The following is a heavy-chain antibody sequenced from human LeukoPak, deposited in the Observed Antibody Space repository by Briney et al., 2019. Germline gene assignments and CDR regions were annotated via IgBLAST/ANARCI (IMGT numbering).Heavy chain of an antibody. D-gene: IGHD2-2*01. J-gene: IGHJ4*02. CDR3: ARFCSTSCSYY. V-gene: IGHV4-34*01. CDR1: GGSFSGYY. CDR2: INHSGST. Sequence: SETLSLTCAVYGGSFSGYYWSWILQPPGKGLEWIGEINHSGSTNYNPSLKSRVTISVDTSKNQLSLMLSSVTTADTAVYYCARFCSTSCSYYWGQGTLVTVSS.